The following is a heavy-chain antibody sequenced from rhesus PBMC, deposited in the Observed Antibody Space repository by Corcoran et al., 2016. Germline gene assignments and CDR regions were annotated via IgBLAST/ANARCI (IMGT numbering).Heavy chain of an antibody. CDR1: GGSISSSY. CDR2: IYGSGSST. J-gene: IGHJ4*01. V-gene: IGHV4-169*01. D-gene: IGHD4-23*01. Sequence: QLQLQESGPGLVKPSETLSVTCAVSGGSISSSYWSWIRQAPGKGLEWLGYIYGSGSSTNYNPSLKCRVTLSGDTSKNQLSLKLSSVTTADTAVYYCARTLYSNYLDYWGQGVLVTVSS. CDR3: ARTLYSNYLDY.